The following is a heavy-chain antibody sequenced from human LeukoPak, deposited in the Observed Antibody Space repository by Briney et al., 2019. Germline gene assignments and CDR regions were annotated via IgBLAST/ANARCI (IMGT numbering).Heavy chain of an antibody. CDR1: GGSLKNYY. CDR2: IYYSGST. Sequence: SETLSLTCTVSGGSLKNYYWTWIRQPPGKGLEWIGYIYYSGSTSSNPSLKSRVTISVETSKNQFSLRLKYVTAADTAVYYCARDVPRGTGYMDVWGKGTTVTVSS. CDR3: ARDVPRGTGYMDV. J-gene: IGHJ6*03. D-gene: IGHD3-10*01. V-gene: IGHV4-59*01.